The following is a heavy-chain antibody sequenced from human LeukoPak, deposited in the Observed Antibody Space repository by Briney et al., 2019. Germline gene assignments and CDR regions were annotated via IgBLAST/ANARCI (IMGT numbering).Heavy chain of an antibody. Sequence: GESLKISCKGSGYSFTSYWIGWVRQMPGKGLEWMGIIYPGDSDTRYSPSFQGQVTISADKSISTAYLQWSSLKASDTAMYYCAIRALSMSSRYSYGYGYWGQGTLVTVSS. CDR1: GYSFTSYW. V-gene: IGHV5-51*01. J-gene: IGHJ4*02. CDR3: AIRALSMSSRYSYGYGY. D-gene: IGHD5-18*01. CDR2: IYPGDSDT.